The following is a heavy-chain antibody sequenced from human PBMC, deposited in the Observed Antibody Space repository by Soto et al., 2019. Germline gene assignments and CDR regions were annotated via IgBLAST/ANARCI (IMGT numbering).Heavy chain of an antibody. CDR2: IWYDGTQK. CDR1: GFTFNTYS. CDR3: ARVIDDSSGYYFGSQDY. V-gene: IGHV3-33*01. D-gene: IGHD3-22*01. Sequence: PGGSLRLSCEASGFTFNTYSMHWVRQPPGKGLEWLAAIWYDGTQKYYADSVKGRFIISRDNSKNTLYLQMNSLRAEDTAVYYCARVIDDSSGYYFGSQDYWGQGTLVTVSS. J-gene: IGHJ4*02.